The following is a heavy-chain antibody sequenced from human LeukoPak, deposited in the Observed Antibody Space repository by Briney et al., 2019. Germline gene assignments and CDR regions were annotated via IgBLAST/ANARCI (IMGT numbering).Heavy chain of an antibody. CDR3: ARTYGSGSLDY. CDR2: IKQDGSEK. Sequence: PGGSLRLSCEASGFTFKNAWMIWVRQAPGKGLEWVANIKQDGSEKYYVDSVKGRFTISRDNAKNSLYLQMNSLTAEDTAVYYCARTYGSGSLDYGGQGTLVTVSS. D-gene: IGHD2-15*01. V-gene: IGHV3-7*01. CDR1: GFTFKNAW. J-gene: IGHJ4*02.